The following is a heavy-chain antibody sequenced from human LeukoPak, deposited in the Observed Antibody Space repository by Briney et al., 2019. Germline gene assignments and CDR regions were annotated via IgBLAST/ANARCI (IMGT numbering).Heavy chain of an antibody. CDR3: ARDGSDWYYHY. Sequence: GRSLRLSCEASGFTFRAHAMHWIRQAPGKGLEWVAKIQQDGSEKYYVDSVKGRFTISRDNAKNSLYLQMNSLRTEDTAVYYCARDGSDWYYHYWGQGTLVTVSS. J-gene: IGHJ4*02. CDR1: GFTFRAHA. V-gene: IGHV3-7*01. D-gene: IGHD6-19*01. CDR2: IQQDGSEK.